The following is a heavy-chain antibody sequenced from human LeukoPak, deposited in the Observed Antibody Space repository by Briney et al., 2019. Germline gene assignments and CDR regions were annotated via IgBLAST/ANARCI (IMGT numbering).Heavy chain of an antibody. CDR2: ISYDGSNK. CDR3: ASHGGFWSGYPDY. J-gene: IGHJ4*02. D-gene: IGHD3-3*01. Sequence: GGSLRLSCAASGFTFSSYAMHWVRQAPGKGLEWVAVISYDGSNKYYADSVKGRFTISRDNSKNTLYLQMNSLRAEDTAVYYCASHGGFWSGYPDYWGQGTLVTVSS. V-gene: IGHV3-30-3*01. CDR1: GFTFSSYA.